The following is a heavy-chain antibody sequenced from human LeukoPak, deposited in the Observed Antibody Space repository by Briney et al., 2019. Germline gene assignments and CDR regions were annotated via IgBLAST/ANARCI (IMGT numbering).Heavy chain of an antibody. CDR2: IYTSGST. V-gene: IGHV4-4*07. J-gene: IGHJ5*02. Sequence: SETLSLTCAVSGGSISSYYWSWIRQPAGKGLEWIGRIYTSGSTNYNPSLKSRVTMSVDTSKNQFSLKLSPVTAADTAVYYCARDHDYGGNLFWFDPWGQGTLVTVSS. CDR3: ARDHDYGGNLFWFDP. D-gene: IGHD4-23*01. CDR1: GGSISSYY.